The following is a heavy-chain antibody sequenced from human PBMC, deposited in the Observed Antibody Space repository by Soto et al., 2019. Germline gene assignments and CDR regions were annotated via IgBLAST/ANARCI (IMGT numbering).Heavy chain of an antibody. Sequence: SETLSLTCTVSGGSISSGGYYWSWIRQYPGKGLEWIGYMYYSGSTNYNPALKSRVTISVGTSKNQFSLKLSSVAAADTAVYYCARGIAMNTFGGVIAPYYLDYWGQGPLVTVSS. CDR1: GGSISSGGYY. CDR3: ARGIAMNTFGGVIAPYYLDY. CDR2: MYYSGST. D-gene: IGHD3-16*02. V-gene: IGHV4-31*03. J-gene: IGHJ4*02.